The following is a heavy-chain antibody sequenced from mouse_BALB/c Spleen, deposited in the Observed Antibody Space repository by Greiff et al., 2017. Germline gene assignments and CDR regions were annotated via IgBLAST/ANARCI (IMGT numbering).Heavy chain of an antibody. CDR3: ARQGDDGGDY. CDR1: GFTFSSYG. J-gene: IGHJ2*01. D-gene: IGHD2-12*01. V-gene: IGHV5-6*01. Sequence: EVQLVESGGDLVKPGGSLKLSCAASGFTFSSYGMSWVRQTPDKRLEWVATISSGGSYTYYPDSVKGRFTISRDNAKNTLYLQMSSLKSEDTAMYYCARQGDDGGDYWGQGTTLTVSS. CDR2: ISSGGSYT.